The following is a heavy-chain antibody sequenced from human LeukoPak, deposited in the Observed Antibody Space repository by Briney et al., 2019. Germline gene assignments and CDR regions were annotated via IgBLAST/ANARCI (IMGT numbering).Heavy chain of an antibody. CDR3: ARQTGSGLFILP. V-gene: IGHV4-39*01. CDR2: VYYSGNT. CDR1: GVSISSSNSY. Sequence: SETLSLTCTVSGVSISSSNSYWGWIRQPPGKGLEWIGSVYYSGNTYYNASLKSQVSISIDTSKNQFSLKLTSVTAADTAVYYCARQTGSGLFILPGGQGTLVTVSS. D-gene: IGHD3/OR15-3a*01. J-gene: IGHJ4*02.